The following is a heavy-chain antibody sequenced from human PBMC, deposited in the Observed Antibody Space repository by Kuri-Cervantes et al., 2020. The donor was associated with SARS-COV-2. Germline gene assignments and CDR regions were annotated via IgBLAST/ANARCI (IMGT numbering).Heavy chain of an antibody. Sequence: ASVKVSCKASGYTFSGYYMHWVRQAPGQGLEWVGWINPNNGGTNYAQKFQGRVTMTRDTSISTAYMELSSLRSDDTAVYYCARGAVGATPLGAFDIWGQGTMDTVSS. CDR1: GYTFSGYY. D-gene: IGHD1-26*01. J-gene: IGHJ3*02. V-gene: IGHV1-2*02. CDR2: INPNNGGT. CDR3: ARGAVGATPLGAFDI.